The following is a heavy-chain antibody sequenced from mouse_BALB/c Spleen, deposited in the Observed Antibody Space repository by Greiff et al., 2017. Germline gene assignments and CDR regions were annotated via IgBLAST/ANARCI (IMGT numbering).Heavy chain of an antibody. CDR1: GFTFSSFG. CDR3: ARGDYYGSYFDY. Sequence: DVKLVESGGGLVQPGGSRKLSCAASGFTFSSFGMHWVRQAPEKGLEWVAYISSGSSTIYYADTVKGRFTISRDNPKNTLFLQMTSLRSEDTAMYYCARGDYYGSYFDYWGQGTTLTVSS. CDR2: ISSGSSTI. J-gene: IGHJ2*01. V-gene: IGHV5-17*02. D-gene: IGHD1-1*01.